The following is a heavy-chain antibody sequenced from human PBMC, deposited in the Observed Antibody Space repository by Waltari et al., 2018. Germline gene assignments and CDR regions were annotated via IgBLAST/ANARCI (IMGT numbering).Heavy chain of an antibody. D-gene: IGHD4-17*01. CDR2: IYHSGST. CDR3: AREMTKSTFDY. Sequence: QVQLQESGPGLVKPSETLSLTCAVSGYSISSGYYWGWIRQPPGKGLEWIGSIYHSGSTYYNPSLKSRVTISVDTSKNQFSLKLSSVTAADTAVYYCAREMTKSTFDYWGQGTLVTVSS. CDR1: GYSISSGYY. J-gene: IGHJ4*02. V-gene: IGHV4-38-2*01.